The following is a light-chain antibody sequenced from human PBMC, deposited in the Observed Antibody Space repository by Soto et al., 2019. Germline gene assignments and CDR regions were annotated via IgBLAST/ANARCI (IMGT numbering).Light chain of an antibody. CDR2: GND. V-gene: IGLV1-40*01. CDR1: SSNIGAGYN. J-gene: IGLJ1*01. CDR3: QSYDSSLSGL. Sequence: QLVLTQPPSVSGAPGQRVTISCTGSSSNIGAGYNVHWYQQLPGTAPKLLIYGNDNRPSGVPDRFSGSKSGTSASLAITGLQAEDEADYYCQSYDSSLSGLFGTGTKLTVL.